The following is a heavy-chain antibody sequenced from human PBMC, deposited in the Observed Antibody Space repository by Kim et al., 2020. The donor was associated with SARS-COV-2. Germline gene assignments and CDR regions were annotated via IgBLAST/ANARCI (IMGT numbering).Heavy chain of an antibody. CDR2: IYYSGST. CDR3: ARDPDWDYYGSGSQLSYGMDV. V-gene: IGHV4-31*03. J-gene: IGHJ6*02. D-gene: IGHD3-10*01. CDR1: GGSISSGGYY. Sequence: SETLSLTCTVSGGSISSGGYYWSWIRQHPGKGLEWIGYIYYSGSTYYNPSLKSRVTISVDTSKNQFSLKLSSVTAADTAVYYCARDPDWDYYGSGSQLSYGMDVWGQGTTVTVSS.